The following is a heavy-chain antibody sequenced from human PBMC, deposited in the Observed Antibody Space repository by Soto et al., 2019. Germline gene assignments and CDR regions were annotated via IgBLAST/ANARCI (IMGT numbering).Heavy chain of an antibody. CDR2: MNPNSGNT. J-gene: IGHJ6*03. CDR1: GYTFTSYD. CDR3: ARGPVPAACIRIRYYYYLDV. D-gene: IGHD2-2*01. V-gene: IGHV1-8*01. Sequence: QVQLVQSGAEVKKPGASVKVSCKASGYTFTSYDINCVRQATGQELEWMGWMNPNSGNTGSAQKFQGRVTMTRNTSISTAYMELSSLRSEDTAVYYCARGPVPAACIRIRYYYYLDVWGRGTTVTVSS.